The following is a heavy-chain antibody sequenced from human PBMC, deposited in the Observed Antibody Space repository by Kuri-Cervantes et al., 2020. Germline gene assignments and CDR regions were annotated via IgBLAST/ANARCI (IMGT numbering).Heavy chain of an antibody. CDR3: ARQDYYGSGIDY. CDR1: GGSISSSTDY. J-gene: IGHJ4*02. CDR2: IYYTGST. D-gene: IGHD3-10*01. Sequence: GSLRLSCTVSGGSISSSTDYWDWIRQPPEKGLEWIGSIYYTGSTYYNPSLKSRVTISVDTSKNQFSLKLSSVTAADTAVYYCARQDYYGSGIDYWGQGTLVTVSS. V-gene: IGHV4-39*01.